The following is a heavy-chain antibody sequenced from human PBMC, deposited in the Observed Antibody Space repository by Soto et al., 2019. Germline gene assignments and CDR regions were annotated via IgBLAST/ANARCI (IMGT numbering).Heavy chain of an antibody. CDR1: GFTFGSRA. D-gene: IGHD3-10*01. Sequence: PGGSLRLSCVASGFTFGSRAMSWVRQAPGEGLEWVSTITDTGGDSKSADSVRGRFAISRDNSRNTLYLQMSSLRAEDSAVYYCASGSKDSYPGSRIFDFWGRGTLVTV. CDR2: ITDTGGDS. V-gene: IGHV3-23*01. J-gene: IGHJ4*01. CDR3: ASGSKDSYPGSRIFDF.